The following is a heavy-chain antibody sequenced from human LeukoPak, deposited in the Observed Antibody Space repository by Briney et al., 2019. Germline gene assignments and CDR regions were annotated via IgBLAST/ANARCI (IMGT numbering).Heavy chain of an antibody. D-gene: IGHD6-19*01. Sequence: QPGGSLRLSCAASGFTFSSYGMHWVRQAPGKGLEWVAVISYDGSNKYYADSVKGRFTISRDNSRNTLYLQMNSLRAEDTAVYYCAKGGSGWYLGDDWGQGTLVTVSS. CDR2: ISYDGSNK. CDR1: GFTFSSYG. V-gene: IGHV3-30*18. J-gene: IGHJ4*02. CDR3: AKGGSGWYLGDD.